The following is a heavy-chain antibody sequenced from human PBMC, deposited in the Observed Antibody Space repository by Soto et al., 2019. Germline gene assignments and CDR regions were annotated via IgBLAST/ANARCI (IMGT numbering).Heavy chain of an antibody. CDR2: IYYSGST. D-gene: IGHD3-3*01. V-gene: IGHV4-59*01. CDR3: ASSAELNYDFWSGSMSRDYYYNLDV. CDR1: GGSISSYY. Sequence: SETLSLTCTVSGGSISSYYWSWIRQPPGKGLEWIGYIYYSGSTNYNPSLKSRVTISVDTSKNQFSLKLSSVTAADTAVYYCASSAELNYDFWSGSMSRDYYYNLDVCDKGTSLTVSS. J-gene: IGHJ6*03.